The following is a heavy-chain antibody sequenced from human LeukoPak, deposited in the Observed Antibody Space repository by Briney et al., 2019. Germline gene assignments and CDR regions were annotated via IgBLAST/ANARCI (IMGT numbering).Heavy chain of an antibody. CDR2: IYSDGTT. CDR3: ARDRRDFWSGYYNAYYYAMDV. J-gene: IGHJ6*02. CDR1: GFTVSSNY. D-gene: IGHD3-3*01. V-gene: IGHV3-53*01. Sequence: GGSLRLSCAASGFTVSSNYMSWVRQAPGKGLEWVSVIYSDGTTYYADSVKGRFTISRDNSKNKLYLQMNRLRAEATAVYYCARDRRDFWSGYYNAYYYAMDVWGQGTTVTGS.